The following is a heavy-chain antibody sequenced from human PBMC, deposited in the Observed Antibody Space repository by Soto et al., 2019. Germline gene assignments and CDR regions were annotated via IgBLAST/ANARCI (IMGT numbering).Heavy chain of an antibody. CDR3: ARDRHYCISTSCPYDY. J-gene: IGHJ4*02. D-gene: IGHD2-2*01. CDR1: GYTFTSYA. V-gene: IGHV1-18*01. CDR2: ISAYNGNT. Sequence: GASVKVSCKASGYTFTSYAMHWVRQAPGQRLEWMGWISAYNGNTNYAQKLQGRVTMTTDTSTSTAYMELRSLRSDDTAVYYCARDRHYCISTSCPYDYWGQGTLVTVSS.